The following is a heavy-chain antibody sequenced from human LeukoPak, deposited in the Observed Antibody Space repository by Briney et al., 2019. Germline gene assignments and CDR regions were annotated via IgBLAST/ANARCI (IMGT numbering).Heavy chain of an antibody. J-gene: IGHJ6*04. CDR2: IIPIFGTA. CDR1: GGTFISYA. V-gene: IGHV1-69*13. CDR3: ARAGVATTNYHYYYGMDL. Sequence: ASVKVSCKASGGTFISYAISWVRQAPGQGLEWMGGIIPIFGTANYAQKFQGRATMTADESTSTAYMELSSLRSEDTAVYYCARAGVATTNYHYYYGMDLWGKGTTVTVSS. D-gene: IGHD5-12*01.